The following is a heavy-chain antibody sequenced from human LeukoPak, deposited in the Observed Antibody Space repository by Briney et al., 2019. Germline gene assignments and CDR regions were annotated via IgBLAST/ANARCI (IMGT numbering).Heavy chain of an antibody. Sequence: PGGSLRPSCAASGFTFSSYGMHWVRQAPGKGLEWVAVISYDGSNKYYADSVKGRFTISRDNSKNTLYLKMNSLRAEDTAVYYCAKAYSSGWYPWPMEYSGSYPPLNWFDPWGQGTLVTVSS. CDR1: GFTFSSYG. CDR2: ISYDGSNK. J-gene: IGHJ5*02. D-gene: IGHD6-19*01. CDR3: AKAYSSGWYPWPMEYSGSYPPLNWFDP. V-gene: IGHV3-30*18.